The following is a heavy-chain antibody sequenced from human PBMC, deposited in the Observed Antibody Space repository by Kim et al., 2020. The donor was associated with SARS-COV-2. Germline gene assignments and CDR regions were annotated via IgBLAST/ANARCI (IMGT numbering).Heavy chain of an antibody. CDR3: ASFYGSGSHQPFDY. D-gene: IGHD3-10*01. J-gene: IGHJ4*02. Sequence: NPSLKSRVTISVDRSKNQFSLKLISVTAADTAVYYCASFYGSGSHQPFDYWGQGTLVTVSS. V-gene: IGHV4-30-2*01.